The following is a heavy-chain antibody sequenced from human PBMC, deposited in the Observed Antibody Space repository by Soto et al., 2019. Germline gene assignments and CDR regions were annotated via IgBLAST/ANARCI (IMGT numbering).Heavy chain of an antibody. J-gene: IGHJ4*02. CDR2: IYHSGST. CDR1: GGSISSGGYY. CDR3: ASLAVAVDY. D-gene: IGHD6-19*01. V-gene: IGHV4-4*02. Sequence: CTVSGGSISSGGYYWSWVRQPPGKGLEWIGEIYHSGSTNYNPSLKSRVTISVDKSKNQFSLKLSSVTAADTAVYYCASLAVAVDYWGQGTLVTVSS.